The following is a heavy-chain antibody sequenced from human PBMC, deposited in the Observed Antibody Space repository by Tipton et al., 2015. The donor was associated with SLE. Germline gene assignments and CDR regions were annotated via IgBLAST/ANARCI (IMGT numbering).Heavy chain of an antibody. V-gene: IGHV3-21*01. CDR2: ISSSASYI. Sequence: SLRLSCAASGFTFSSYSMNWVRQAPGKGLEWVSCISSSASYIYYVDSVKGRFTISRDNAKNSLYLQMNSLRAEGTAVYYCARDALGDGSSLFDYWGQGTLVTVSS. CDR1: GFTFSSYS. J-gene: IGHJ4*02. D-gene: IGHD1-26*01. CDR3: ARDALGDGSSLFDY.